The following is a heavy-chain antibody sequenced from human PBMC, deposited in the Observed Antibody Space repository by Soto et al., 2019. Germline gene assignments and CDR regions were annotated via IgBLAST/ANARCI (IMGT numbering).Heavy chain of an antibody. J-gene: IGHJ5*02. CDR1: GFPFNSYA. CDR2: ISGSGGST. CDR3: AKDIVPDKPMGWFDP. D-gene: IGHD2-8*01. V-gene: IGHV3-23*01. Sequence: PGGSLRLSCAASGFPFNSYAMSWVRQSPGKGLEWVSGISGSGGSTYYADSVKGRFTISRDNSKNTLFLQMNSLRAEDTAVYYCAKDIVPDKPMGWFDPWGQGTPVTVSS.